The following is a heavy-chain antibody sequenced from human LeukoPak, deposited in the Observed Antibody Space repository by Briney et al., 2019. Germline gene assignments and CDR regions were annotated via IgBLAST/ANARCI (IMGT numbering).Heavy chain of an antibody. Sequence: SETLSLTCTVSGGSISSHYWSWIRQPPGKGLEWIGYIYYSGSTNYNPSLKSRVTISVDTSKNQFSLKLSSVTAAGTAVYYCARLMDYGDHPFDYWGQGTLVTVSS. CDR1: GGSISSHY. D-gene: IGHD4-17*01. V-gene: IGHV4-59*11. CDR2: IYYSGST. J-gene: IGHJ4*02. CDR3: ARLMDYGDHPFDY.